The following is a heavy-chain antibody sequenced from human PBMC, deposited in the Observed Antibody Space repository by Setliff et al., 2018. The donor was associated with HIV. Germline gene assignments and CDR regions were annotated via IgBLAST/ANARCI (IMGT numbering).Heavy chain of an antibody. Sequence: KPSETLSLTCAVSGYSISSGYYWGWIRQPPGKGLEWIGNIYHHGTTYYYPSLKGRVTISLDTSNNQFSLSLNSVTAADTAVYYCARGGPTVAFGLDVWGQGTTVTVSS. J-gene: IGHJ6*02. CDR1: GYSISSGYY. V-gene: IGHV4-38-2*01. CDR3: ARGGPTVAFGLDV. CDR2: IYHHGTT. D-gene: IGHD4-17*01.